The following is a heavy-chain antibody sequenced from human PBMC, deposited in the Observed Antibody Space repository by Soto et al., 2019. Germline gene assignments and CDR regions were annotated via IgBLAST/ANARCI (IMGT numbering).Heavy chain of an antibody. V-gene: IGHV4-30-4*01. CDR1: DASIAGGAYY. D-gene: IGHD5-12*01. J-gene: IGHJ5*02. CDR2: IPSRGRP. Sequence: PSETLSLTCSVADASIAGGAYYWSWVRQPPGKGLEWIGYIPSRGRPFYNPSLTSRGTISADSSKNQLSLQLTSVTAADTAVYYCVRDQYSGYDFALWGQGNLVTVSS. CDR3: VRDQYSGYDFAL.